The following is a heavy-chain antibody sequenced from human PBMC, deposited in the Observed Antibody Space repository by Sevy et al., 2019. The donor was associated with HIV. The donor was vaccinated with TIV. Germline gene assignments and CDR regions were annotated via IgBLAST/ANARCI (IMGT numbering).Heavy chain of an antibody. V-gene: IGHV1-8*01. CDR1: GYTFTSYD. Sequence: ASVKVSCKASGYTFTSYDINWVRQATGQGLEWMGWMNPNSGNTGYAQKFQGRVTMTRNTSISTAYMELSSLRSEDMAVYYCAIRGSGYSSGWSPAFDYWGQGTLVTVSS. CDR2: MNPNSGNT. J-gene: IGHJ4*02. CDR3: AIRGSGYSSGWSPAFDY. D-gene: IGHD6-19*01.